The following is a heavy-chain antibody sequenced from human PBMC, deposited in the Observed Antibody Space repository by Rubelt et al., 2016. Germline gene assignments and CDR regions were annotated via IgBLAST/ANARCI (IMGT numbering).Heavy chain of an antibody. V-gene: IGHV3-21*01. CDR3: ARDSLVRGVPYGMDV. CDR1: GFTFSNYW. CDR2: ISSSSNYI. D-gene: IGHD3-10*01. Sequence: EVQLVESGGGLVQPGGSLRLSCAASGFTFSNYWMHWVRQAPGKGLEWVSFISSSSNYIHYADSVKGRFTISRDNAKNSLYLQMNSLRSEDTAVYYCARDSLVRGVPYGMDVWGQGTTVTVSS. J-gene: IGHJ6*02.